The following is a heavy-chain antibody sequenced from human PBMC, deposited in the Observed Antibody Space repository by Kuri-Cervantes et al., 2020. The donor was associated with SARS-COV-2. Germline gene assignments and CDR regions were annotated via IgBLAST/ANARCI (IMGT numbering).Heavy chain of an antibody. D-gene: IGHD3-3*01. CDR2: ISSSGSTI. V-gene: IGHV3-48*03. CDR3: ARRLEYDFWCGPLDAFDI. J-gene: IGHJ3*02. CDR1: GFTFSSYE. Sequence: GGSLRLSCAASGFTFSSYEMNWVRQAPGKGLEWVSYISSSGSTIYYADSVRGRFTISRDNAKNSLYLQMNSLRAEDTAVYYCARRLEYDFWCGPLDAFDIWGQGTMVTVSS.